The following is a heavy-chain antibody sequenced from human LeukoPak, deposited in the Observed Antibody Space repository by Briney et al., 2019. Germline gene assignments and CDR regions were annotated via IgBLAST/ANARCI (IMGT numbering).Heavy chain of an antibody. Sequence: GGSLRLSRAASGFTVSSNYMSWVRQAPGKGLEWVSVIYSGGSTYYADSVKGRFTISRDNSKNTLYLQMNSLRAEDTAVYYCARTSSSSSFYYYYYYMDVWGKRTTVTVSS. CDR1: GFTVSSNY. D-gene: IGHD6-6*01. J-gene: IGHJ6*03. V-gene: IGHV3-53*01. CDR3: ARTSSSSSFYYYYYYMDV. CDR2: IYSGGST.